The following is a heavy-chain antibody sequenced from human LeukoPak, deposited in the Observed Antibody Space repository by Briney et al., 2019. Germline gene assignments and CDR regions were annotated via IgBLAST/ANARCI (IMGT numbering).Heavy chain of an antibody. CDR3: ARRQQTGGDNGLHNWFDP. CDR1: DGSSISSS. CDR2: IYYSGST. D-gene: IGHD2-21*01. V-gene: IGHV4-59*08. J-gene: IGHJ5*02. Sequence: TSETLSLTCTVSDGSSISSSRNWIRQPPGKGLEWIGYIYYSGSTKYNPSLESRVTISVDTSKNQISLNLRSVTAADTAIYYCARRQQTGGDNGLHNWFDPWGQGTLVTVSS.